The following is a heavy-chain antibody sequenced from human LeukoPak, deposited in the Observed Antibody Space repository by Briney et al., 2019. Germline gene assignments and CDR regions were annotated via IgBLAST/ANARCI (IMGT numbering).Heavy chain of an antibody. CDR1: GFTFSDYY. V-gene: IGHV3-11*04. J-gene: IGHJ6*03. Sequence: KPGGSLRLSCAASGFTFSDYYMSWIRQAPGKGLEWVSYISSSGSTIYYADSVKGRFTISRDNAKNSLYLQMNSLRAEDTAVYYCAREGSGSYCPPDYYYYYMDVWGKGTTVTVSS. CDR3: AREGSGSYCPPDYYYYYMDV. D-gene: IGHD1-26*01. CDR2: ISSSGSTI.